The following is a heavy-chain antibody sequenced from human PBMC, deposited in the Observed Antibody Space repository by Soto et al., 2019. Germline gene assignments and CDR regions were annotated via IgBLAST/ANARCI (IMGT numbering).Heavy chain of an antibody. J-gene: IGHJ3*02. CDR1: GFTFSTYW. CDR3: ARVRCSGGSCRDAFDI. CDR2: INTDGSST. V-gene: IGHV3-74*01. Sequence: PGGSLRLSCAASGFTFSTYWMHWVRQAPGKGLVWVSRINTDGSSTRYADSVKGRFTISRDNAKNTLYLQMNSLRGEDTAVYYSARVRCSGGSCRDAFDIWGQGAMVTVSS. D-gene: IGHD2-15*01.